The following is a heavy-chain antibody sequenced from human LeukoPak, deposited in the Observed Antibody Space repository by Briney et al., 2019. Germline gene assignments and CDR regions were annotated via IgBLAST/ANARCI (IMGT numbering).Heavy chain of an antibody. CDR2: ISSSSSYI. CDR3: ARDPRYCGGDCYPSWFDP. Sequence: PGGSLRLSCAASGFTFSSYSMNWVRQAPGKGLEWVSSISSSSSYIYYADSVKGRFTISRDNAKYSLYLQMNSLRAEDTAVYYCARDPRYCGGDCYPSWFDPWGQGTLVTVSS. CDR1: GFTFSSYS. V-gene: IGHV3-21*01. D-gene: IGHD2-21*02. J-gene: IGHJ5*02.